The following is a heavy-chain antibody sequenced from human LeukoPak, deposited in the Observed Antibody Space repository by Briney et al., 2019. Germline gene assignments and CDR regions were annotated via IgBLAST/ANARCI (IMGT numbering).Heavy chain of an antibody. D-gene: IGHD3-22*01. CDR1: GFTFDDYA. V-gene: IGHV3-9*01. CDR3: AKVGTDYDSSGLTPFDI. J-gene: IGHJ3*02. Sequence: GGSLRLSCAASGFTFDDYAMHWVRQAPGKGLEWVSGISWNSGSIGYADSVKGRFTISRDNAKNSLYLQMNSLRAEDTALYYCAKVGTDYDSSGLTPFDIWGQGTMVTVSS. CDR2: ISWNSGSI.